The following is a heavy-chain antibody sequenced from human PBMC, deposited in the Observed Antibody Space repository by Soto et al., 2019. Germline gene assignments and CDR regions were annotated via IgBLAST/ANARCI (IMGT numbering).Heavy chain of an antibody. Sequence: SETLSLTSAVYGGSFSGYYWSWIRQPPGKGLESIGEINHSGSTNYKPPLQSRVTISVDTSKNQFSLKLSSVTAAETAVYYCARGSDDILIIYGMDVWAQGTTVTVSS. V-gene: IGHV4-34*01. CDR1: GGSFSGYY. D-gene: IGHD3-9*01. CDR2: INHSGST. J-gene: IGHJ6*02. CDR3: ARGSDDILIIYGMDV.